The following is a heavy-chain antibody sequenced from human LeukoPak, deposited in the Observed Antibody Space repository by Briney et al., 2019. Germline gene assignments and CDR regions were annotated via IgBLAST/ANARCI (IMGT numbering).Heavy chain of an antibody. D-gene: IGHD3-3*01. CDR1: GYTFTGYY. J-gene: IGHJ4*02. CDR2: INPNSGGT. V-gene: IGHV1-2*02. Sequence: ASVEVSCKASGYTFTGYYMHWVRQAPGQGLEWMGWINPNSGGTNYAQKFQGRVTMTRDTSISTAYMELSRLRSDDTAVYYCARVSWSGYSPCFDYWGQGTLVTVSS. CDR3: ARVSWSGYSPCFDY.